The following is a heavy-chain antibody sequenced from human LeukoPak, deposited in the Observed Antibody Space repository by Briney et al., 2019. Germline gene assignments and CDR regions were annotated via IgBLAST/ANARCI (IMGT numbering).Heavy chain of an antibody. J-gene: IGHJ4*02. CDR3: AKDMQGSY. Sequence: GGSLRLSCAASGFSFNIAAMTWVRQAPGKGLEWVSLISSTGANSYYADSVKGRFTISRDNSKNTMYLQMNSLRAEDTAIYYCAKDMQGSYWGQGTLVTVSS. CDR2: ISSTGANS. V-gene: IGHV3-23*01. CDR1: GFSFNIAA. D-gene: IGHD2-2*01.